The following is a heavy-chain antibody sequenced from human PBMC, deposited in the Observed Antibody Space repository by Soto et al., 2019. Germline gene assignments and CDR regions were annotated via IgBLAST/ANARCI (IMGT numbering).Heavy chain of an antibody. CDR3: ARQYYFGSGSYYNRPFDF. CDR1: GFTVSDNY. Sequence: GGSLRLSCAAFGFTVSDNYMSWVRQAPGKRLEWVSVIYSSGSTYYPDSVKGRFTISRDDSKSTLYLQMNGLRVEDTAVYYCARQYYFGSGSYYNRPFDFWGQGTLVTVSS. CDR2: IYSSGST. V-gene: IGHV3-66*04. D-gene: IGHD3-10*01. J-gene: IGHJ4*02.